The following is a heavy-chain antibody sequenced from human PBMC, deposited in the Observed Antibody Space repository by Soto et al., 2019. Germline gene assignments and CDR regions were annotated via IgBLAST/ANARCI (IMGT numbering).Heavy chain of an antibody. CDR3: ARVLQQLVLGSDMDV. CDR2: ISAYNGNT. D-gene: IGHD6-13*01. V-gene: IGHV1-18*04. J-gene: IGHJ6*02. Sequence: GSGKVSCNRSGYTFISYCMCRVREARGQGLESMGWISAYNGNTNYAQKRQGRVTMTTDTSTTTAYMELRSLRSDDTAVYYRARVLQQLVLGSDMDVWAQRTT. CDR1: GYTFISYC.